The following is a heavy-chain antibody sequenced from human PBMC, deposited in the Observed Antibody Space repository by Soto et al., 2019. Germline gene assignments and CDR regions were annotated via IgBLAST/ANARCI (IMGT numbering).Heavy chain of an antibody. V-gene: IGHV5-51*03. CDR3: VRIVSGYDWGLYYMDV. Sequence: VQLVQSGAEVKKPGESLQISCKGTGYFFSNYWIGWVRQMPGKGLEWMGAVQPLDSDTRNSPSLQGQVTISADNSISTAYLQWSILKASYTAMYYCVRIVSGYDWGLYYMDVWGKGTTVTVSS. D-gene: IGHD5-12*01. CDR2: VQPLDSDT. CDR1: GYFFSNYW. J-gene: IGHJ6*03.